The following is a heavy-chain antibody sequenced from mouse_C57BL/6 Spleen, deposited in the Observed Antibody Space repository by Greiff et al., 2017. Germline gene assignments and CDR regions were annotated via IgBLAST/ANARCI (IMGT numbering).Heavy chain of an antibody. CDR3: ARSTTVVARYFDV. J-gene: IGHJ1*03. CDR1: GYTFTSYT. Sequence: VQVVESGAELARPGASVKMSCKASGYTFTSYTMHWVKQRPGQGLEWIGYINPSSGYTKYNQKFKDKATLTADKSSSTAYMQLSSLTSEDSAVYYCARSTTVVARYFDVWGTGTTVTVSS. D-gene: IGHD1-1*01. CDR2: INPSSGYT. V-gene: IGHV1-4*01.